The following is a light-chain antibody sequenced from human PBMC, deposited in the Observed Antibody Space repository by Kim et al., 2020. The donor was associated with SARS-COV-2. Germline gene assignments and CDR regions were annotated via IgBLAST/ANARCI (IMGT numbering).Light chain of an antibody. CDR3: QSYDSSLSVV. Sequence: QSVLTQPPSVSGAPGQRVTISCTGSSSNIGARYDVHWYQQLPGIAPKLLIYDNNNRPSGVPDRFSGSRSGTSASLAITGLQAEDEADYYCQSYDSSLSVVFGGGTQLTVL. CDR2: DNN. J-gene: IGLJ2*01. V-gene: IGLV1-40*01. CDR1: SSNIGARYD.